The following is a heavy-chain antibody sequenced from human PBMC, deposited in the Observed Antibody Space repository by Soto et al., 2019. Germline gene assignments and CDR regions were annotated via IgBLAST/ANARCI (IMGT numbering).Heavy chain of an antibody. CDR1: GFTFNNYN. Sequence: EVQLVESGGGLVKPGGSLRLSCAASGFTFNNYNMNWVRQAPGKGLEWVSSISTTGAYIQYADSVKGRFTISRDNAKNSLYLQMNSLRAEDTAVYYCARASSSWSIWFDPWGQGTLVTVSS. CDR2: ISTTGAYI. V-gene: IGHV3-21*01. D-gene: IGHD6-13*01. J-gene: IGHJ5*02. CDR3: ARASSSWSIWFDP.